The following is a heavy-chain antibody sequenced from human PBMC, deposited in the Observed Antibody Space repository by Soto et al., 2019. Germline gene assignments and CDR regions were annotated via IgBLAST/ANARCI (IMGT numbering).Heavy chain of an antibody. CDR3: ARGVTMVRGVIHTPYFDY. Sequence: QVQLQESGPGLVKPSQTLSLTCTVSGGSISSGGYYWSWIRQHPGKGLEWIGYIYYSGSTYYNPSINSRLTLSVHTSKIQFSRQLSSVTAADAAVYYCARGVTMVRGVIHTPYFDYWGQGTLVTVSS. V-gene: IGHV4-31*03. CDR1: GGSISSGGYY. D-gene: IGHD3-10*01. J-gene: IGHJ4*02. CDR2: IYYSGST.